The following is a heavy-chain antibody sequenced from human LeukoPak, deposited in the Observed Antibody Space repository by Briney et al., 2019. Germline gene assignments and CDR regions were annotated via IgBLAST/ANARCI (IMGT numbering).Heavy chain of an antibody. CDR1: KCNLNSYV. CDR3: AKDPNGDYIGTFDI. Sequence: GWSLRLCWTTAKCNLNSYVMTGVRQAPGKGLEWVSSISGSGGSTQYAASEQRRFTISSDNFKNTLYLQINRLRAEDTVVYYCAKDPNGDYIGTFDIWGQGTMVTVSS. V-gene: IGHV3-23*01. J-gene: IGHJ3*02. CDR2: ISGSGGST. D-gene: IGHD4-17*01.